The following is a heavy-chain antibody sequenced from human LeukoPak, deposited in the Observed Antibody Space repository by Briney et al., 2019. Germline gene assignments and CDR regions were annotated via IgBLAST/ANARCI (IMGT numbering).Heavy chain of an antibody. J-gene: IGHJ3*02. V-gene: IGHV3-23*01. D-gene: IGHD6-6*01. Sequence: GGSLRLSCAASGFTFSSYAMSWVRQAPGKGLEWVSAISDSGGSTYYADSVKGRFTISRDNSKNTLYLQMNSLRADDTAVYYCARGSSSSPRDAFDIWGQGTMVTVSS. CDR1: GFTFSSYA. CDR3: ARGSSSSPRDAFDI. CDR2: ISDSGGST.